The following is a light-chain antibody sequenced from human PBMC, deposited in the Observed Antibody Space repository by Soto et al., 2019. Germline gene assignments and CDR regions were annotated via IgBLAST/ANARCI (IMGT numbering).Light chain of an antibody. CDR3: LQDYGDSWT. CDR2: AAS. Sequence: QMTQSPSSLSASVGEKIIITCRASRDVGSDVSWYQQKPGQAPKLLIYAASNLYTGVPSRFSGSRSGTEFALTISSLQPEDFASYYCLQDYGDSWTFGQGTKVEIE. V-gene: IGKV1-6*01. CDR1: RDVGSD. J-gene: IGKJ1*01.